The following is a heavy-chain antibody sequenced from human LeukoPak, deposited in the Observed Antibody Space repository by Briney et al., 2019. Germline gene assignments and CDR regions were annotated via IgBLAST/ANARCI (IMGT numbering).Heavy chain of an antibody. CDR3: ARGEYYYGSGTLNWFDA. J-gene: IGHJ5*02. CDR1: GGSISSGSYY. D-gene: IGHD3-10*01. Sequence: SQTLSLTCTVSGGSISSGSYYWSWIRQPAGKGLEWIGRIYTSGSANYNPSLKSRVTISVDTSKNQFSLKLKSVTAADTAVYYCARGEYYYGSGTLNWFDAWGQGTLVSVSS. CDR2: IYTSGSA. V-gene: IGHV4-61*02.